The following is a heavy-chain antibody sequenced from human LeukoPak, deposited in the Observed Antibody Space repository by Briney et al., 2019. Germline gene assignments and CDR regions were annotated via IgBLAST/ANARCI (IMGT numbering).Heavy chain of an antibody. V-gene: IGHV4-59*01. CDR2: IYSSGST. CDR3: AREGTTVTHFDY. CDR1: GGSISGYY. J-gene: IGHJ4*02. Sequence: SETLSLTCTVSGGSISGYYWSWIRQPPGKGLEWIGYIYSSGSTNYNPSLKSRVTISIGTSKNQFSLKLSSVTAADTAVYYCAREGTTVTHFDYWGQGTLVTVSS. D-gene: IGHD4-11*01.